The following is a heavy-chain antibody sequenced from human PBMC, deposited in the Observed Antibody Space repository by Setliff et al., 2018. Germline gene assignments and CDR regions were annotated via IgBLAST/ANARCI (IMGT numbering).Heavy chain of an antibody. J-gene: IGHJ1*01. CDR3: ARDVSRYSSSWYPHEYCHH. CDR2: IKQDGSEK. CDR1: GFTFSSYW. V-gene: IGHV3-7*01. Sequence: GGSLRLSCAASGFTFSSYWMSWVRQAPGKGLEWVANIKQDGSEKYHVDSVKGRFTISRDNAKNSLYLQMNSLRAEDTAVYYCARDVSRYSSSWYPHEYCHHWGQGTLVTVSS. D-gene: IGHD6-13*01.